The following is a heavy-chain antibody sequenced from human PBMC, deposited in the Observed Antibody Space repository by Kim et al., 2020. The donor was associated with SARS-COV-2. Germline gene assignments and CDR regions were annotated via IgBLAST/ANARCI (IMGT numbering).Heavy chain of an antibody. D-gene: IGHD3-3*01. CDR1: GYTFTSYY. CDR3: ERDQSLGDFWSQGVYYYYGMDI. CDR2: INPSGCST. J-gene: IGHJ6*02. Sequence: ASVNVSCNASGYTFTSYYMHWVRQAPGQGLEWMGIINPSGCSTSYAQKFQGRVTMTRDTSTSTVYMELSSLRSEDTAVYYCERDQSLGDFWSQGVYYYYGMDIWGQGTTVTVSS. V-gene: IGHV1-46*01.